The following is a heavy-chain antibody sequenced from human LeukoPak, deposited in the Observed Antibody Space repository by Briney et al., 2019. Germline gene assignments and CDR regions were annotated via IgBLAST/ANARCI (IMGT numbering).Heavy chain of an antibody. J-gene: IGHJ3*02. Sequence: PGGSLRLSCAASGFTFSSYWMSWVRQAPGKGLEWVANIKQDGSEKYYVDSVKGRFTISRDNAKNSLYLQMNSLRAEDAAVYYCAKVMYGGNAFDIWGQGTMVTVSS. V-gene: IGHV3-7*03. D-gene: IGHD2-8*01. CDR2: IKQDGSEK. CDR3: AKVMYGGNAFDI. CDR1: GFTFSSYW.